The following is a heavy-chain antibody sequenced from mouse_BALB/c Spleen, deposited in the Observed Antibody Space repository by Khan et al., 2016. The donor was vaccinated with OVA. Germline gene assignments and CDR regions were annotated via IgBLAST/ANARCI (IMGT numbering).Heavy chain of an antibody. D-gene: IGHD4-1*01. V-gene: IGHV5-6*01. J-gene: IGHJ3*01. CDR2: ISSGGDYT. CDR3: ASHLTGSFAY. Sequence: VQLKQSGGDLVKPGGSLKLSCAASGFTFSNYSMSWVRQTPDKRLEWVATISSGGDYTYYPDSVKGRFTISRDNAKNTLYLQMSSLKSEDTAMCYCASHLTGSFAYWGQGTLVTVSA. CDR1: GFTFSNYS.